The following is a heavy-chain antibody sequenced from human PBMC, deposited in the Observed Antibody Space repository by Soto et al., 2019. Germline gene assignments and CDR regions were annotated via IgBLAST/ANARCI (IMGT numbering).Heavy chain of an antibody. J-gene: IGHJ4*02. V-gene: IGHV3-23*01. CDR2: ISTSGGST. D-gene: IGHD6-13*01. Sequence: VQLLDSGGGLVRPGGSLSLSCAASGFTFNTYPMSWVRQAPGKGLEWVSAISTSGGSTYYADSVKGRFTISRDNSKNSVLLQMNSLRAEDTAVYYCAKLLSVGGTRCPVGDFDYWGQGNLVTVSS. CDR1: GFTFNTYP. CDR3: AKLLSVGGTRCPVGDFDY.